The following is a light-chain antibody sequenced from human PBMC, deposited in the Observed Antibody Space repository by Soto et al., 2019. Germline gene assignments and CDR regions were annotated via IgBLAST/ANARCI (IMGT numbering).Light chain of an antibody. Sequence: DIQMTQSPSSLSASVGDRATITCRASQSISNYSNWYQQKPVRVPTLLIYATSPLQSGVPSRFSGRGSGTDFTLTISSLQAEVFATYYYQQSYSMPSPTVGQGTKLDIK. J-gene: IGKJ2*01. V-gene: IGKV1-39*01. CDR3: QQSYSMPSPT. CDR2: ATS. CDR1: QSISNY.